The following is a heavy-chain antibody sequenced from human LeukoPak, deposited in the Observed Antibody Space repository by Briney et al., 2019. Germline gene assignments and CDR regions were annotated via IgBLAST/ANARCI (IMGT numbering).Heavy chain of an antibody. CDR3: AKNAAAQQLVHYFDY. CDR1: GFTVSSNY. D-gene: IGHD6-13*01. CDR2: IYSGGDT. V-gene: IGHV3-53*01. J-gene: IGHJ4*02. Sequence: GGSLRLSCAASGFTVSSNYMSWVRQAPGKGLEWVSLIYSGGDTYYADSVKGRFTIPRDNSKNTLYLQMNSLRAEDTAVYYCAKNAAAQQLVHYFDYWGQGTLVTVSS.